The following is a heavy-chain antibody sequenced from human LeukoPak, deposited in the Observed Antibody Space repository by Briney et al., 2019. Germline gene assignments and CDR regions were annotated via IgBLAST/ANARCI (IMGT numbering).Heavy chain of an antibody. V-gene: IGHV4-34*01. CDR1: GGSFSGYH. CDR2: INHSGST. Sequence: SETLSLTCAVYGGSFSGYHWSWIRQPPGKGLEWIGEINHSGSTNYNPSLKSRVTTSVDTSKNQFSLKLSSVTAADTAVYYCARAIIAVAGQLDYWGQGTLVTVSS. D-gene: IGHD6-19*01. CDR3: ARAIIAVAGQLDY. J-gene: IGHJ4*02.